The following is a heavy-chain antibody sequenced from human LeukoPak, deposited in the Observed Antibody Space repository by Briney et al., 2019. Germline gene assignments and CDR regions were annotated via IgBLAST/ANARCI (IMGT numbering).Heavy chain of an antibody. D-gene: IGHD6-19*01. J-gene: IGHJ4*01. V-gene: IGHV3-48*03. CDR2: ISSSGSTI. CDR1: GFTFISYE. CDR3: VRGSSGWPCFDY. Sequence: GGSLRLSCAASGFTFISYEMNWVRQAPGKGLEWVSYISSSGSTIYYADSVKGRFTISRDNAKNSLYLQMNRLRAEDTAVYYCVRGSSGWPCFDYWGHGTLVTVSS.